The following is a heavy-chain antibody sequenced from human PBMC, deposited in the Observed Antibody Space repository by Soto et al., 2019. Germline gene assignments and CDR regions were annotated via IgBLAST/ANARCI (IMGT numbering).Heavy chain of an antibody. CDR1: GFTFSDYA. CDR3: GKGGRQWLVTSDFNY. V-gene: IGHV3-30*18. J-gene: IGHJ4*02. D-gene: IGHD6-19*01. Sequence: VQLVESGGGVVQPGRSLRLSCAASGFTFSDYAMHWVRQAPGKGLEWVAVVSHDGRNTHYADSVKGRFTISRDSSKNPVSLEMTSLRAEDTAVYYCGKGGRQWLVTSDFNYWGQGALVTVSS. CDR2: VSHDGRNT.